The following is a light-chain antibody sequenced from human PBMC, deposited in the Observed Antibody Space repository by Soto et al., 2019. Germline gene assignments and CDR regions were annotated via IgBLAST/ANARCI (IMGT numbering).Light chain of an antibody. CDR2: GAS. J-gene: IGKJ1*01. V-gene: IGKV3-20*01. CDR3: QQYGSSPWT. Sequence: EIVLTQSPGTLSLSPGERATLSCRARQSVSSSDLAWYPQKPGQAPGLLIYGASSRATGIPDRFSGSGSGTDFTLTISRLEPEDFAVYYCQQYGSSPWTFGQGTKVEIK. CDR1: QSVSSSD.